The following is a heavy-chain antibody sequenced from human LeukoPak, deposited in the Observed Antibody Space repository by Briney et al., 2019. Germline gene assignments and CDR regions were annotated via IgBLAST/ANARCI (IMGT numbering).Heavy chain of an antibody. CDR1: GFTFSSYA. V-gene: IGHV3-30-3*01. CDR3: AAKLDAEITGTTSFDY. D-gene: IGHD1-7*01. Sequence: GGSLRLSCAASGFTFSSYAMHWVRQAPGKGLEWVAVISYDGSNKYYADSVKGRFTISRDNSKNTLYLQMNSLRAEDTAVYYCAAKLDAEITGTTSFDYWGQGTLVTVSS. CDR2: ISYDGSNK. J-gene: IGHJ4*02.